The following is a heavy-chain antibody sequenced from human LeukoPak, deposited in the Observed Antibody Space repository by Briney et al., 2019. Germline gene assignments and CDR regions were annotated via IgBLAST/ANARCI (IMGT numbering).Heavy chain of an antibody. J-gene: IGHJ6*02. Sequence: GGSLRLSCAASGFTFSSYWMHWVRQASGKGLVWVSRINNDGSSTNYADSVKGRFTISRDNAKNTLYLQMNSLRAEDTAVYYCVRYYTMTENHGMDVWGQGTTVTVSS. V-gene: IGHV3-74*01. CDR3: VRYYTMTENHGMDV. CDR1: GFTFSSYW. D-gene: IGHD3-22*01. CDR2: INNDGSST.